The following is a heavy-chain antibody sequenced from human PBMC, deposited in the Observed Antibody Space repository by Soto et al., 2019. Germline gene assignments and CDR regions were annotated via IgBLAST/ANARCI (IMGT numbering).Heavy chain of an antibody. Sequence: QVQLVESGGDVVQPGTSLRLSCAASGFTFSAYGMQWVRQAPGRGLDWVAVVSNDGTVQHYADSVKGRFTISRDNSKNMVYLQINSLRTDDTAVYYCVKGVHSSGWGTSFKDWGQGTLVTVSS. J-gene: IGHJ4*02. CDR1: GFTFSAYG. CDR3: VKGVHSSGWGTSFKD. V-gene: IGHV3-30*18. CDR2: VSNDGTVQ. D-gene: IGHD6-19*01.